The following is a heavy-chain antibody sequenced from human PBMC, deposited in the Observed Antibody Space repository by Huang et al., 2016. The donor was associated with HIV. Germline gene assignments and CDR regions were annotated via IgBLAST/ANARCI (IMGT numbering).Heavy chain of an antibody. CDR1: GGTFSKYA. Sequence: QVQLVQSGAEVKTPGSSVKVSCKASGGTFSKYAIRWVRQAPGQGLEWRGGIIPMVGTPNYARKFQGRVTITADDSTSTTYVEVSSLRSEDTALYYCARGQLGSYGDYDVLYWGQGTLVTVSS. J-gene: IGHJ4*02. V-gene: IGHV1-69*13. D-gene: IGHD4-17*01. CDR3: ARGQLGSYGDYDVLY. CDR2: IIPMVGTP.